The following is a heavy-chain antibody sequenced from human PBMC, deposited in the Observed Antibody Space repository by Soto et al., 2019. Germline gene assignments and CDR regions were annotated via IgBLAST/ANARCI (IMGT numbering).Heavy chain of an antibody. Sequence: ASVKVSCKASGYTFTSYYMHWVRQAPGQGLEWMGIINPSGGSTSYAQKFQGRVTMTRDTSTSTVYMELSSLRSEDTAVYYCARDQVAGTPSTTFDYWGQGTLVTVSS. J-gene: IGHJ4*02. CDR3: ARDQVAGTPSTTFDY. D-gene: IGHD6-19*01. CDR1: GYTFTSYY. CDR2: INPSGGST. V-gene: IGHV1-46*01.